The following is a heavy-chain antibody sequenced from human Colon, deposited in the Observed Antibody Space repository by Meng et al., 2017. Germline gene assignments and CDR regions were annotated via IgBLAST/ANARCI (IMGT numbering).Heavy chain of an antibody. Sequence: HVQLQESGPGLVKPSGTLSLTCAGSSGSISSSNWWSWVRQPPGKGLEWIGEISQSGTTYYNPSLKSRVTITGDWSKNQFSLNLNSVTAADTALYYCVRQGMTSYSWGYWGQGTLVTVSS. D-gene: IGHD3-9*01. V-gene: IGHV4-4*02. CDR3: VRQGMTSYSWGY. J-gene: IGHJ4*02. CDR1: SGSISSSNW. CDR2: ISQSGTT.